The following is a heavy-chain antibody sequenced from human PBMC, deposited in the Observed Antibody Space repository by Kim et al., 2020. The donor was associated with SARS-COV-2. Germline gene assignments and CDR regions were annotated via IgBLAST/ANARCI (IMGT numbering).Heavy chain of an antibody. CDR1: GGSISSSNYY. J-gene: IGHJ4*02. CDR3: ARQQYYYHISGYYFLYYFDY. CDR2: IYYSGRT. Sequence: SETLSLTCTVSGGSISSSNYYWAWIRQPPGKGRVGIGSIYYSGRTYYKPSLKSRVTIFVDTSKNQFSLKLSSMTAADTAVYYCARQQYYYHISGYYFLYYFDYWGQGTLVTVSS. V-gene: IGHV4-39*01. D-gene: IGHD3-22*01.